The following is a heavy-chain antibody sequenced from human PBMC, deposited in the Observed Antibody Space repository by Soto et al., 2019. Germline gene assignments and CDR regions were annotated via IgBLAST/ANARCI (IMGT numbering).Heavy chain of an antibody. CDR1: GFTFSDYY. D-gene: IGHD2-15*01. V-gene: IGHV3-11*01. CDR3: ARAYSDAFDI. Sequence: PGGSLRLSCAASGFTFSDYYMTWIRQAPEKGLEWVSYISSSGTGIYYPDSMKGRFTISRDNAKKSLYLQMSSLRAEDTAVYYCARAYSDAFDIWGQGTMVTVSS. J-gene: IGHJ3*02. CDR2: ISSSGTGI.